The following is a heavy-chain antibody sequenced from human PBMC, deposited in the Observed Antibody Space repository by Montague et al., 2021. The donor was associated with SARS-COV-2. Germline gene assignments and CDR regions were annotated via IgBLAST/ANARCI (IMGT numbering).Heavy chain of an antibody. CDR2: IDWDDDK. Sequence: PALVKPTQTLTLTCTFSGFSLSTSGMCVSWIRQPPGKALEWLARIDWDDDKYYSTSLKTRLTISKDTSKNQVVLTMTNMDPVDTATYYCARIPYDILTGPIYGMDVWGQGTTVTVSS. CDR3: ARIPYDILTGPIYGMDV. D-gene: IGHD3-9*01. V-gene: IGHV2-70*11. CDR1: GFSLSTSGMC. J-gene: IGHJ6*02.